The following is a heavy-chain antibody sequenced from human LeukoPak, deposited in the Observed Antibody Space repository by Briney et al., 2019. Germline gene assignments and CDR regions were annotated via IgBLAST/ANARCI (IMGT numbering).Heavy chain of an antibody. CDR2: ISYDGSNK. CDR3: AKDISGGDWPDY. J-gene: IGHJ4*02. V-gene: IGHV3-30*18. CDR1: GFTFSSYG. Sequence: GGSLRLSCAASGFTFSSYGMHWVRQAPGKGLEWVAVISYDGSNKYYADSVKGRFTISRDNSKNTLYLQMNSLRADDTGVYYCAKDISGGDWPDYWGQGTLVTVSS. D-gene: IGHD2-21*02.